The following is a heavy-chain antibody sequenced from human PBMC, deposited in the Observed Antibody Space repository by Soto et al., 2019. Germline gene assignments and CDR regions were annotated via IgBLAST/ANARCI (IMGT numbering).Heavy chain of an antibody. CDR2: ISAYNGNT. CDR3: ARDSSSWYEEGGNWFDP. Sequence: VKVSCKASGYTFTSYGISWVRQAPGQGLEWMGWISAYNGNTNYAQKLQGRVTMTTDTSTSTAYMELRSLRSDDTAVYYCARDSSSWYEEGGNWFDPWGQGTLVTVSS. J-gene: IGHJ5*02. CDR1: GYTFTSYG. D-gene: IGHD6-13*01. V-gene: IGHV1-18*01.